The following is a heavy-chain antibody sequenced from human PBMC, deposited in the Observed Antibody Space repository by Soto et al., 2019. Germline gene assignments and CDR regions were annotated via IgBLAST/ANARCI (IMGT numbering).Heavy chain of an antibody. V-gene: IGHV1-2*04. CDR2: INPNSGGT. D-gene: IGHD3-10*01. CDR1: GYTFTGYY. CDR3: ARERLYGSGSLGFDY. Sequence: ASVKVSCKASGYTFTGYYMHWVRQAPGQGLEWMGWINPNSGGTNYAQKFQGWVTMTRDTSISTAYMELSRLRSDDTAVYYCARERLYGSGSLGFDYWGQGTLVTVSS. J-gene: IGHJ4*02.